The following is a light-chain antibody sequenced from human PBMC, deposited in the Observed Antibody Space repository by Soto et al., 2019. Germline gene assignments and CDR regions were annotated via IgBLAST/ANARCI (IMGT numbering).Light chain of an antibody. CDR3: QQYGSSPSIT. CDR2: GAS. V-gene: IGKV3-20*01. CDR1: QSVSSSY. Sequence: EIVLTQSPGTLSLSPGERATLSGRASQSVSSSYLAWYQQKPGQAPRLLIYGASSRATGIPDRFSGSGSGTDFTLTISRLEPEDFAVNYCQQYGSSPSITFGQGTRLEIK. J-gene: IGKJ5*01.